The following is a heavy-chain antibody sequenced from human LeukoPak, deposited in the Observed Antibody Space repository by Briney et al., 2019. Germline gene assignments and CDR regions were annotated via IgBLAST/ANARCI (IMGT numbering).Heavy chain of an antibody. CDR1: GVFISSFY. V-gene: IGHV4-59*01. CDR3: VKIKPGGASFDY. Sequence: PSETLSLTCTVSGVFISSFYWSWIRQSPERGLEWIGYLTPSGSTNYKPSLKSRVTISVDTSKNRFSLKLSSVIAADTALYYCVKIKPGGASFDYWGQGTLVSVSS. J-gene: IGHJ4*02. CDR2: LTPSGST. D-gene: IGHD1-26*01.